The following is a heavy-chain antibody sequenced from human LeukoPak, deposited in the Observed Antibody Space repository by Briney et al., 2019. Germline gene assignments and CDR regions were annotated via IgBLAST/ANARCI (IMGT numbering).Heavy chain of an antibody. CDR1: GFTVSSNY. Sequence: GGSLRLSCAASGFTVSSNYMSWVRQAPGKGLEWVSVIYSGGSTYYADSVKGRFTISRDNSKNTLYLQMNSLRAEDTAVYYCARTYYYDSENDAFDIWGQGIMVTVSS. J-gene: IGHJ3*02. CDR3: ARTYYYDSENDAFDI. V-gene: IGHV3-66*01. CDR2: IYSGGST. D-gene: IGHD3-22*01.